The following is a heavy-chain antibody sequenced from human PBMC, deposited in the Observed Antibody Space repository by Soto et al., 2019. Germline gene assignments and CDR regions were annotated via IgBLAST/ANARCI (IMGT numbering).Heavy chain of an antibody. CDR1: GFTFSNYG. J-gene: IGHJ6*02. Sequence: PGGSLRLSCAASGFTFSNYGMHWVRQAPGKGLEWVAVISYDGSNKYYADSVKGPFTISRDNSKNTPYLQMNSLRAEDTAVYYCAKDMIGTPPYGMDVWGQGTTVTVS. CDR3: AKDMIGTPPYGMDV. CDR2: ISYDGSNK. V-gene: IGHV3-30*18. D-gene: IGHD1-7*01.